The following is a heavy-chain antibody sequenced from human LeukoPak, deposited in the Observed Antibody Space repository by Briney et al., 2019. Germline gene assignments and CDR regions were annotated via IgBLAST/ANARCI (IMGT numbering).Heavy chain of an antibody. V-gene: IGHV1-69*06. CDR3: ARVAGEGYFDY. Sequence: ASVKVSCEASGGTFSSYAISWVRQAPGQGLEWMGRIIPIFGTANYAQKFQGRVTITADKSTSTAYMELSSLRSEDTAVYYCARVAGEGYFDYWGQGTLVTVSS. D-gene: IGHD3-10*01. CDR1: GGTFSSYA. J-gene: IGHJ4*02. CDR2: IIPIFGTA.